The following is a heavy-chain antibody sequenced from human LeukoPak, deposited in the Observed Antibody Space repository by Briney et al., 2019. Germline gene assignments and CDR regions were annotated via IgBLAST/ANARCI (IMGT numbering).Heavy chain of an antibody. CDR2: INHSGST. J-gene: IGHJ5*02. D-gene: IGHD6-19*01. V-gene: IGHV4-39*07. CDR3: ATRSIAVAGTLNWFDP. CDR1: GGSISSSSYY. Sequence: PSETLSLTCTVSGGSISSSSYYWGWIRQPPGKGLEWIGEINHSGSTNYNPSLKSRVTISVDTSKNQFSLKLSSVTAADTAVYYCATRSIAVAGTLNWFDPWGQGTLVTVSS.